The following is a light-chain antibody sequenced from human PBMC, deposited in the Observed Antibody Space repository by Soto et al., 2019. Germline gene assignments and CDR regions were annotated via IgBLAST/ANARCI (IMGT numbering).Light chain of an antibody. CDR1: QSVSSRY. CDR3: QQYDDSIT. Sequence: EIVLTQSPDTRSLSPGESATLSCGASQSVSSRYLAWYQQKPGQAPRLLIYGASNRATGIPDRFSGSGSGTDFTLTISRLEPEDFAVFYCQQYDDSITFGQGTRLEIE. V-gene: IGKV3-20*01. J-gene: IGKJ5*01. CDR2: GAS.